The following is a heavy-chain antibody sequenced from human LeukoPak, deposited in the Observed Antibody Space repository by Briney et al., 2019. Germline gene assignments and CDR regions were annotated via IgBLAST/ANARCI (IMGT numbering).Heavy chain of an antibody. V-gene: IGHV3-7*01. CDR1: GFTFGSYW. Sequence: PGGSLRLSCAASGFTFGSYWMSWVRQAPGKGLEWVANIKQDGSEKYYVDSVKGRFTISRDNSKNTLYLQMNSLRAEDTAVYYCARRLKTAVAEYYFDYWGQGTLVTVSS. J-gene: IGHJ4*02. CDR3: ARRLKTAVAEYYFDY. D-gene: IGHD6-19*01. CDR2: IKQDGSEK.